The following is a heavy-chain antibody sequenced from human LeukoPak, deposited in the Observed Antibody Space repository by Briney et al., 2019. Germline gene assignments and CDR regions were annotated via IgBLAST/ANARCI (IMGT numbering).Heavy chain of an antibody. Sequence: ASVTVSCTASGYTFSTYPMNWVRQAPGQGLEWMGWINTNTGSPTYAQGLTGRFVFSLDTSVSTAFLQINSLKAEDTALYYCVGGIDTTGYFNYWGQGTLVTVSS. CDR1: GYTFSTYP. D-gene: IGHD3-22*01. CDR2: INTNTGSP. V-gene: IGHV7-4-1*02. CDR3: VGGIDTTGYFNY. J-gene: IGHJ4*02.